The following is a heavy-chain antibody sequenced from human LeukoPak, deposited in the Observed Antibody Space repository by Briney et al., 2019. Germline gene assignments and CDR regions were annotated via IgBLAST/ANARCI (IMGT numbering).Heavy chain of an antibody. D-gene: IGHD6-13*01. CDR1: GFTFSSYG. CDR3: AKDGAAAGNLDY. V-gene: IGHV3-23*01. J-gene: IGHJ4*02. Sequence: TGGSLRLSCAASGFTFSSYGMHWVRQAPGKGLEWVSAISGSGGSTYYADSVKGRFTISRDNSKNTLYLQMNSLRAEDTAVYYCAKDGAAAGNLDYWGQGTLVTVSS. CDR2: ISGSGGST.